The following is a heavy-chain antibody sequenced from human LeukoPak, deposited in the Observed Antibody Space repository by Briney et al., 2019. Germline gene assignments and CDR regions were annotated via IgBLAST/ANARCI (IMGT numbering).Heavy chain of an antibody. V-gene: IGHV4-38-2*02. CDR2: IYHSGST. D-gene: IGHD3-10*01. J-gene: IGHJ5*02. Sequence: SETLSLTCTVSGYSISSGYYWGWIRQPPGKGLEWIGSIYHSGSTYYNPSLKSRVTISVDTSKNQFSLKLSSVTAADTAVYYCARSTTMVRGGSWFDPWGQGTLVTVSS. CDR1: GYSISSGYY. CDR3: ARSTTMVRGGSWFDP.